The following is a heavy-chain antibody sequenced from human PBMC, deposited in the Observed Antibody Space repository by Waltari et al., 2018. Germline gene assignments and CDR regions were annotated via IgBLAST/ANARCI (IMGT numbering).Heavy chain of an antibody. V-gene: IGHV4-39*07. Sequence: QLQLQESGPGLVKPSETLSLTCTVSGGSISSRSYYWSWIRQPPGKGLEWIGSIYYSGSTYYNPSLKSRVTISVDTSKNQFSLKLSSVTAADTAVYYCARDEFGIAADAFDIWGQGTMVTVSS. CDR1: GGSISSRSYY. D-gene: IGHD6-13*01. CDR3: ARDEFGIAADAFDI. CDR2: IYYSGST. J-gene: IGHJ3*02.